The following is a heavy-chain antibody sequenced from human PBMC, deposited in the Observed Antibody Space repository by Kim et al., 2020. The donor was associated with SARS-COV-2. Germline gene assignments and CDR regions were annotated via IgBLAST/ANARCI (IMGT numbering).Heavy chain of an antibody. CDR2: ISSRSSYI. CDR3: ARGGLPDIVVVVAATPYYFDY. D-gene: IGHD2-15*01. Sequence: GGSLRLSCAASGFTFSSHSMNWVRPAPGKGLDWVSSISSRSSYIYYADSVKCRFTISRDNAKNSLYLQMNSLIAEDTAVYYCARGGLPDIVVVVAATPYYFDYWGQGTLVTVSS. J-gene: IGHJ4*02. CDR1: GFTFSSHS. V-gene: IGHV3-21*01.